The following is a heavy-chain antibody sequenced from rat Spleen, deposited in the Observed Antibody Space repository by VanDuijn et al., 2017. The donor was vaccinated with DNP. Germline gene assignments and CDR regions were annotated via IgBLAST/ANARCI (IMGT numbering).Heavy chain of an antibody. D-gene: IGHD1-6*01. CDR1: GITFSNSG. V-gene: IGHV5-19*01. CDR3: TTSEAYTTDA. CDR2: ISADGGVT. Sequence: EVQLVESGGGLVQPGRSLKLSCAASGITFSNSGMHWIRQAPTKGLEWVTSISADGGVTYYGGSVKGRFTISRDNAKSTLYLQMNSLRSEDMATYYCTTSEAYTTDAWGQGTSVTVSS. J-gene: IGHJ4*01.